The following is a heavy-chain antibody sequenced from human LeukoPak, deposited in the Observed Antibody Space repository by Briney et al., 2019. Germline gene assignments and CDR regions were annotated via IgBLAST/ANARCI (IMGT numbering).Heavy chain of an antibody. V-gene: IGHV3-23*01. D-gene: IGHD6-13*01. CDR1: GFTFSSYA. Sequence: GSLRLSCAASGFTFSSYAMSWVRPAPGKGLEWVSAISGSGGSTYYADSVKGRFTISRDNSKNTLYLQMNSLRAEDTAVYYCAKDPRGSSWYDYWGQGTLVTVSS. J-gene: IGHJ4*02. CDR2: ISGSGGST. CDR3: AKDPRGSSWYDY.